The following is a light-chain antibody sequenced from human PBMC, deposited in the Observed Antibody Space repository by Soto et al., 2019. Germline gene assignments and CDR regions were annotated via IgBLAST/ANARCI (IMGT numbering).Light chain of an antibody. CDR1: SANIGGNS. CDR2: NDN. Sequence: QSALPQPPSVSAAPGQKVTISCSGSSANIGGNSVSWYQQLPGTAPKLLIYNDNKRPSGIPDRFSGSKSGTSATLGITGFQTGHEADYYCGSWDSSLSAYVFGTGTKVTVL. J-gene: IGLJ1*01. V-gene: IGLV1-51*01. CDR3: GSWDSSLSAYV.